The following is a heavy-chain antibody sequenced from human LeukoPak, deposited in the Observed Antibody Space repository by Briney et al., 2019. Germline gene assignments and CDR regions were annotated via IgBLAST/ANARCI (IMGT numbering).Heavy chain of an antibody. CDR2: ISYDGSNK. D-gene: IGHD3-10*01. CDR3: AKEYDSGGYGAYFDY. Sequence: PSGGSLRLSCAASGFTFSSYAMHWVRQAPGKGLEWVAVISYDGSNKYYADSVKGRFTLSRDNSRNTLDLQMNSLGPEDTAVYYCAKEYDSGGYGAYFDYWGRGTLVTVSS. V-gene: IGHV3-30*04. J-gene: IGHJ4*02. CDR1: GFTFSSYA.